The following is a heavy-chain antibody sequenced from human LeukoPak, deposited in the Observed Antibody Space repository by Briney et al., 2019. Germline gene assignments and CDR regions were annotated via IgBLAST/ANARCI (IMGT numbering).Heavy chain of an antibody. J-gene: IGHJ5*02. D-gene: IGHD6-13*01. V-gene: IGHV4-30-2*01. Sequence: PSQTLSLTCPVSGGSISSGGYYWSWIRQPPGKGLEWIGYIYHSGSTYYNPSLKSRVTISVDRSKNQFSLKLSSVTAADTAVYYCARDYQQLAQSWFDPWGQGTLVTVSS. CDR3: ARDYQQLAQSWFDP. CDR1: GGSISSGGYY. CDR2: IYHSGST.